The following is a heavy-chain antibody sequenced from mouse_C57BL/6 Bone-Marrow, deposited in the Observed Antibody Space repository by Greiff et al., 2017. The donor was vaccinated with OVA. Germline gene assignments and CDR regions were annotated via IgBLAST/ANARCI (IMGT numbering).Heavy chain of an antibody. V-gene: IGHV2-5*01. CDR3: AKGGSGYGYYAMDY. J-gene: IGHJ4*01. CDR2: IWRGGST. Sequence: VQLKQSGPGLVQPSQSLSITCTVSGFSLTSYGVHWVRQSPGKGLEWLGVIWRGGSTDYNAAFMSRLSITKDNSKSQVFFKMNSLQADDTAIYYCAKGGSGYGYYAMDYWGQGTSVTVSS. D-gene: IGHD3-2*02. CDR1: GFSLTSYG.